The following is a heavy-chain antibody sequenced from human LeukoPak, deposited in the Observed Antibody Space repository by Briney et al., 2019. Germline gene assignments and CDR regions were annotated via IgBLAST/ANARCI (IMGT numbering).Heavy chain of an antibody. D-gene: IGHD1-20*01. Sequence: GGSLRLSCADSGFTFSEYYINWIRQAPGKGLEWVSHISSSGRLMQYADSVRGRFTITRDNAQNFMSLQMNNLKPEDTAVYYCARDTNNGLDVWGRGTTVTVS. J-gene: IGHJ6*02. CDR2: ISSSGRLM. CDR1: GFTFSEYY. CDR3: ARDTNNGLDV. V-gene: IGHV3-11*01.